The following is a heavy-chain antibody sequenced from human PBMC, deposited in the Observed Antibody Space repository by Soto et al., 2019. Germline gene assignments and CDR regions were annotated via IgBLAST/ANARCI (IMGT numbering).Heavy chain of an antibody. J-gene: IGHJ4*02. V-gene: IGHV4-59*01. CDR2: IYYRGST. CDR3: AIVPYASSGYYKWYLDS. Sequence: SETLRRTYSVADGSSSNYYGRWIRKHPGMGLEWIEYIYYRGSTNYHPSLKSRVTISVDTSKNQFSLKLSSVTAADTAVYYCAIVPYASSGYYKWYLDSWGKGPLVTVS. D-gene: IGHD3-22*01. CDR1: DGSSSNYY.